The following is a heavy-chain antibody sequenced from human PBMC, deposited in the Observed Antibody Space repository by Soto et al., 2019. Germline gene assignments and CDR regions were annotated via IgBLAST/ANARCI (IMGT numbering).Heavy chain of an antibody. CDR2: IYHSGST. V-gene: IGHV4-4*02. D-gene: IGHD3-3*01. J-gene: IGHJ6*02. CDR1: GVSISSSNW. CDR3: AILLRSTYGMDV. Sequence: SDTLPLTCAVSGVSISSSNWWTWVRQPTGKGLEWIGEIYHSGSTNYNPSLKSRVTISVDKSKNQFSLKVTSVTAADTAVYYCAILLRSTYGMDVWGQGTTVPVSS.